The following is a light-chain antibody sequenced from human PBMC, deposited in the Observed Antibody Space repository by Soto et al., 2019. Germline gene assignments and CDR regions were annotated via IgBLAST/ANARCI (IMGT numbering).Light chain of an antibody. V-gene: IGLV2-14*03. CDR1: SSDVGGYNY. CDR3: NSYTSASTSYV. CDR2: DVS. J-gene: IGLJ1*01. Sequence: QSVLTQPASVSGSPGQSITISCTGTSSDVGGYNYVSWYQHHPGKAPKLMIYDVSNRPSGVSHRFSGSKSGNTASLTISGLRAEDDADYYCNSYTSASTSYVFGTGTKLTVL.